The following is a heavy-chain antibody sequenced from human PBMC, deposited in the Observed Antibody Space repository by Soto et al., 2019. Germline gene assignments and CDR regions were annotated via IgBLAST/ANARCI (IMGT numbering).Heavy chain of an antibody. CDR2: INHSGST. D-gene: IGHD4-17*01. CDR3: ARGGRTVTTDYYYYMDV. V-gene: IGHV4-34*01. J-gene: IGHJ6*03. CDR1: GGSFSGYY. Sequence: QVQLQQWGAGLLKPSETLSLTCAVYGGSFSGYYWSWIRQPPGKGLEWIGEINHSGSTNYNPSLKSRVTISVDTSKNQFSLELSSVTAADTAVYYCARGGRTVTTDYYYYMDVWGKGTTVTVSS.